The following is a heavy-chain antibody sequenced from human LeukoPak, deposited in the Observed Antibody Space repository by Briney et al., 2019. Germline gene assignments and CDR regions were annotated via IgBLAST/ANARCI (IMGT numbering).Heavy chain of an antibody. Sequence: ASVKVSCKASGYTFTSYDINWVRQATGQGLEWMGWMNPNSGNTGYAQKFQGRVTMTRNTSISTAYTELSSLRSEDTAVYYCARGGAKAQRITIFGVVIGNWFDPWGQGTLVTVSS. CDR3: ARGGAKAQRITIFGVVIGNWFDP. J-gene: IGHJ5*02. D-gene: IGHD3-3*01. CDR1: GYTFTSYD. CDR2: MNPNSGNT. V-gene: IGHV1-8*01.